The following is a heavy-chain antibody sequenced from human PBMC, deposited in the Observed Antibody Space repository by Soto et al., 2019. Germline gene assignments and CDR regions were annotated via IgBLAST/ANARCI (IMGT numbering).Heavy chain of an antibody. CDR1: GFTFSSYA. V-gene: IGHV3-23*01. CDR2: ISGSGGST. J-gene: IGHJ6*02. CDR3: AKSRYYDFWSGYPPYSYYGMDV. Sequence: EVQLLESGGGLVQPGGSLRLSCAASGFTFSSYAMSWVRQAPGKGLEWVSAISGSGGSTYYADSVKGRFTISRDNSKNTLYLQMNSLRAEDTAVYYCAKSRYYDFWSGYPPYSYYGMDVWGQGTTVTVSS. D-gene: IGHD3-3*01.